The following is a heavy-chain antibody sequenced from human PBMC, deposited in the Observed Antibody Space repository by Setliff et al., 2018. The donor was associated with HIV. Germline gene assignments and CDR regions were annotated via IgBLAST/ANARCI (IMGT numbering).Heavy chain of an antibody. D-gene: IGHD2-2*01. Sequence: SETLSLTCTVSGGSISSGYYYWSWIRQHPGKGLEWIGYIYYSGNPFYNPSLRSRVTISLDTSKNQFSLKLSSVTAADTAVYYCARGFDYAQRPPLYYFDYWGQGTLGTAPQ. CDR2: IYYSGNP. J-gene: IGHJ4*02. CDR1: GGSISSGYYY. CDR3: ARGFDYAQRPPLYYFDY. V-gene: IGHV4-31*03.